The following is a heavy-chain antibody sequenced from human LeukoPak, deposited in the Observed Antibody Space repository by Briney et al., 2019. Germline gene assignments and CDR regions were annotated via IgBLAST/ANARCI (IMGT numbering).Heavy chain of an antibody. CDR3: ARVAGAITGTFFDY. V-gene: IGHV3-30*04. CDR1: GFTFSSYA. J-gene: IGHJ4*02. Sequence: PGRSLRLSCAASGFTFSSYAMHWVRQAPGKGLEWVAVISYDGSNKYYADSVKGRFTISRDNSKNTLYLQMNSLRAEDTAVYYCARVAGAITGTFFDYWGQGTPVTVSS. D-gene: IGHD1-20*01. CDR2: ISYDGSNK.